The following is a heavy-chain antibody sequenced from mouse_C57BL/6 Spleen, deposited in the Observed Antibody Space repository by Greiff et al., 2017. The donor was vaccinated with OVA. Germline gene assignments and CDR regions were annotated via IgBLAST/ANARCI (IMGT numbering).Heavy chain of an antibody. CDR1: GFTFSSYA. D-gene: IGHD2-4*01. Sequence: DVQLVESGGGLVKPGGSLKLSCAASGFTFSSYAMSWVRQTPEKRLEWVATISDGGSYTYYPDNVKGRFTISRDNAKNTLYLQMSHLKSEDTAMYDCARERKDYEPDAMDYWGQGTPVTVSA. CDR2: ISDGGSYT. CDR3: ARERKDYEPDAMDY. J-gene: IGHJ4*01. V-gene: IGHV5-4*01.